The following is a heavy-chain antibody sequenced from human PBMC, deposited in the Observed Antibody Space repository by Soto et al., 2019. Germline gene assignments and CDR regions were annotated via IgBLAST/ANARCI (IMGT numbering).Heavy chain of an antibody. Sequence: GGSLRLSCTSSVFTFSSYAMSCVRHTPGKWLEWVSTSSGTGGSTFYADSVKGRFTISRDNSRNTLYLQMNSLRAEDTAVYSCARNFGNNLYPFEYWGQGTLVTVSS. CDR1: VFTFSSYA. V-gene: IGHV3-23*01. J-gene: IGHJ4*02. CDR2: SSGTGGST. CDR3: ARNFGNNLYPFEY. D-gene: IGHD1-1*01.